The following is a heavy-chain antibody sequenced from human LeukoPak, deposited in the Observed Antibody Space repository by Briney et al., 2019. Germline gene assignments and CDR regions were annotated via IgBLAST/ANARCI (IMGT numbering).Heavy chain of an antibody. CDR2: ISSSSSTI. CDR3: ARGGAAAARGY. D-gene: IGHD6-13*01. CDR1: GFTFSSYS. Sequence: GGSLRLSCAASGFTFSSYSMNWVRQAPGKGLEWVSYISSSSSTIYYADSVKGRFTISRDNAKNSLYLQMNSLRAEDTAVYYCARGGAAAARGYWGQGTLVTVSS. J-gene: IGHJ4*02. V-gene: IGHV3-48*01.